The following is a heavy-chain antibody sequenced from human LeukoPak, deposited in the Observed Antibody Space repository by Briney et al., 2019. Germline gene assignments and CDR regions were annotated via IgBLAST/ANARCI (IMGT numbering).Heavy chain of an antibody. CDR3: ARDLYYYGSGSFDY. CDR2: MYHTGST. Sequence: SETLSLTCTVSGYSMSSGYYWGWIRQPPERGLEWIGSMYHTGSTYYNPSLKSRVTISVDTSKNQFSLKLSSVTAADTAVYYCARDLYYYGSGSFDYWGQGTLVTVSS. V-gene: IGHV4-38-2*02. J-gene: IGHJ4*02. D-gene: IGHD3-10*01. CDR1: GYSMSSGYY.